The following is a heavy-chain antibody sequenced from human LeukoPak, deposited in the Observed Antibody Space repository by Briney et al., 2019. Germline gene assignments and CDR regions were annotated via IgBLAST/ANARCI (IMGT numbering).Heavy chain of an antibody. CDR3: ARDRELLYRYENWFDP. CDR1: GGTFSSYA. CDR2: IIPIFGTA. Sequence: SVKVSCKASGGTFSSYAISWVRQAPGQGLEWMGGIIPIFGTANYAQKFQGRVTITTDESTSTAYMELSSLRSEDTAVYYCARDRELLYRYENWFDPWGQGTLVTVSS. V-gene: IGHV1-69*05. J-gene: IGHJ5*02. D-gene: IGHD3-3*01.